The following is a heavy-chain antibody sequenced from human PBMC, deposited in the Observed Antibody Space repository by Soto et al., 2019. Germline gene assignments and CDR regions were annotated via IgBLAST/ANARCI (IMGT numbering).Heavy chain of an antibody. V-gene: IGHV5-51*01. CDR3: ARKDKSGYFNWFDP. Sequence: GESLKISCRTYGYKFTSSWIAWVRHKPGKGLEWMGIIFPSDSDTRYSPSFQGQVTISADRSTSTVFLQWASLKASDTAVYFCARKDKSGYFNWFDPWGQGTLVTVSS. J-gene: IGHJ5*02. CDR2: IFPSDSDT. D-gene: IGHD3-22*01. CDR1: GYKFTSSW.